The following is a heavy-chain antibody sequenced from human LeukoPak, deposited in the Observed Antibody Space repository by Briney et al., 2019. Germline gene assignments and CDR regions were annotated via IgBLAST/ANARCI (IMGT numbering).Heavy chain of an antibody. Sequence: GESLKISCKGSGYSFTNYWIGWVRQMPRKGLEWMGIIYPGDSATRYSPSFQGQVTISADKSIDTAYLQWSSLKASDTAIYYCARQGGQWLVQGAFDIWGEGTMVTVSS. J-gene: IGHJ3*02. CDR3: ARQGGQWLVQGAFDI. CDR1: GYSFTNYW. CDR2: IYPGDSAT. D-gene: IGHD6-19*01. V-gene: IGHV5-51*01.